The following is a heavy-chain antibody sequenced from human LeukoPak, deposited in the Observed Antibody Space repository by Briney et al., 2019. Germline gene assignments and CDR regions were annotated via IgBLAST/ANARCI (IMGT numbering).Heavy chain of an antibody. Sequence: PGGSLRLSCAASGFTFSSYWMSWVRQAPGKGLEWVANIKQDGSEKYYVDSVKGRFTISRDNAKNSLYLQMNSLRAEDTAVYYCARDRYYGSRYMDVWGKGTTVTVSS. CDR2: IKQDGSEK. CDR3: ARDRYYGSRYMDV. V-gene: IGHV3-7*01. D-gene: IGHD3-10*01. J-gene: IGHJ6*03. CDR1: GFTFSSYW.